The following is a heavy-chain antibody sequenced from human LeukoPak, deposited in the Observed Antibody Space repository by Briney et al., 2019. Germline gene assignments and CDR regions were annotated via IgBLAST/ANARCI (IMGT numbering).Heavy chain of an antibody. CDR3: TTDTFRSRYDY. Sequence: GGSLRLSCAASGFTFSSYSMNWVRQAPGKGLEWVGRIKSKTDGGTTDYAAPVKGRFTISRDDSKNTLYLQMNSLKTEDTAVYYCTTDTFRSRYDYWGQGTLVTVSS. CDR1: GFTFSSYS. D-gene: IGHD3-16*01. CDR2: IKSKTDGGTT. J-gene: IGHJ4*02. V-gene: IGHV3-15*01.